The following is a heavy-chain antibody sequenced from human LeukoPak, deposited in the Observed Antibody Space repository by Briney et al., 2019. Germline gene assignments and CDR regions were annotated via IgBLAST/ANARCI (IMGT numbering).Heavy chain of an antibody. V-gene: IGHV3-23*01. CDR2: ISDSGGNT. CDR1: GFIFSNYV. D-gene: IGHD1-26*01. CDR3: ARTMGIQYYFDY. Sequence: GGSLRLSCAASGFIFSNYVMGWVRQAPGKGLEWVSAISDSGGNTYYADSVKGRFTISRDNSKNTLYLQLNSLRPEDTAIYYCARTMGIQYYFDYWGQGTLVTVSS. J-gene: IGHJ4*02.